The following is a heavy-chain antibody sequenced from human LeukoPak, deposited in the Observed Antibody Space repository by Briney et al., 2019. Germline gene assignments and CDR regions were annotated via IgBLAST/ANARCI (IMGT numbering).Heavy chain of an antibody. V-gene: IGHV3-30*02. CDR3: AKDKAPPYCGGDCRGVFDI. J-gene: IGHJ3*02. CDR2: IRYDGSNK. CDR1: GFTFSSYG. D-gene: IGHD2-21*02. Sequence: PGGSLRLSCAASGFTFSSYGIHWVRQAPGKGLEWVAFIRYDGSNKYYADSVKGRFTISRDNSKNTLYLQMNSLRAEDTAVYYCAKDKAPPYCGGDCRGVFDIWGQGTMVTVSS.